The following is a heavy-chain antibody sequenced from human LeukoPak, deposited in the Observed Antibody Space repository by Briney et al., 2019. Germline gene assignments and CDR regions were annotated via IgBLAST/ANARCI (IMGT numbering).Heavy chain of an antibody. D-gene: IGHD3-10*02. CDR1: GYIFSGYY. CDR3: YRGRPLGTNTDVLHDD. V-gene: IGHV1-2*02. CDR2: LNPNSGDT. Sequence: ASVKVSCKASGYIFSGYYMHWVRQAPGQGLEWLGWLNPNSGDTDFAQSFQGRVTMTRDTSISTAYMELSRLTSDDTAVYYCYRGRPLGTNTDVLHDDWGQGTLVTVSS. J-gene: IGHJ4*02.